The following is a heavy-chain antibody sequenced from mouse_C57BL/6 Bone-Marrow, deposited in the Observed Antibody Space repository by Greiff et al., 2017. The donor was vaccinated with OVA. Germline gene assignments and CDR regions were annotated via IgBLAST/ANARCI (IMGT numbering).Heavy chain of an antibody. CDR2: ISSGGSYT. CDR1: GFTFSSYG. CDR3: ARHALFAY. Sequence: EVQGVESGGDLVKPGGSLKLSCAASGFTFSSYGMSWVRQTPDKRLEWVATISSGGSYTYYPDSVKGRFTISRDNAKNTLYLQMSSLKSEDTAMYYCARHALFAYWGQGTLVTVSA. J-gene: IGHJ3*01. V-gene: IGHV5-6*01.